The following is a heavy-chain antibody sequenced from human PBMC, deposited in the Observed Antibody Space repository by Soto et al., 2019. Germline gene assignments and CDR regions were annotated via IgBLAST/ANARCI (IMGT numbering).Heavy chain of an antibody. CDR1: GFIVSSKY. CDR2: IKSKTDGGTT. CDR3: TLEDYYYYYGMDV. Sequence: PGESLKISCAASGFIVSSKYMSWVRQAPGKGLEWVGRIKSKTDGGTTDYAAPVKGRFTISRDDSKNTLYLQMNSLKTEDTAVYYCTLEDYYYYYGMDVWGQGTTVTVSS. V-gene: IGHV3-15*01. J-gene: IGHJ6*02.